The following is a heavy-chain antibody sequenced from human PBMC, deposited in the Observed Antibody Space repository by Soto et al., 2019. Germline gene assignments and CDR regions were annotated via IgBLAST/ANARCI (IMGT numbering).Heavy chain of an antibody. Sequence: GGSLRLSCAATGFAFSTYGMHWVRQAPGKGREWVAAISYDGSNKYYADSVKGRFTISRDNSKNTLYLQMNSLRAEDTAVYYCAREHYYGSGSYYNYYYYGMDVWGQGTTVTVSS. CDR3: AREHYYGSGSYYNYYYYGMDV. CDR1: GFAFSTYG. CDR2: ISYDGSNK. D-gene: IGHD3-10*01. V-gene: IGHV3-30*03. J-gene: IGHJ6*02.